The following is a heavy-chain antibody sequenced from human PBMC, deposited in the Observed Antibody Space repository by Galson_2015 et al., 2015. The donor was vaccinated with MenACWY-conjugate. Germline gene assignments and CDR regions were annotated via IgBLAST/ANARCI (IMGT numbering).Heavy chain of an antibody. CDR1: GFTFSDYH. J-gene: IGHJ4*02. V-gene: IGHV3-11*06. CDR2: IYSYSTYT. CDR3: ARVGTAVFPSSYEPHFDY. Sequence: SLRLSCAAYGFTFSDYHMTWIRQAPGKGLEWISYIYSYSTYTDYADSVKGRFTISRDNAKNSLYLQMNSLRDEDTAVYCCARVGTAVFPSSYEPHFDYWGQGTLVTVSS. D-gene: IGHD3-10*01.